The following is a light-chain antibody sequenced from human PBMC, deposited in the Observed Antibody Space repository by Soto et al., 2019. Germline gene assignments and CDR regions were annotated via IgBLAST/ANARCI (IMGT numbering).Light chain of an antibody. CDR2: AAS. CDR1: QRIRSY. J-gene: IGKJ3*01. Sequence: DIQMTQSPSSLSASVGDRGTITCRASQRIRSYLKWYQQKPGKATKRLIYAASSLQSGVTSRFSGSGSGTDFTLTISSLQPEDFATYYCQQSYSTPLTFGPRTKVDIK. V-gene: IGKV1-39*01. CDR3: QQSYSTPLT.